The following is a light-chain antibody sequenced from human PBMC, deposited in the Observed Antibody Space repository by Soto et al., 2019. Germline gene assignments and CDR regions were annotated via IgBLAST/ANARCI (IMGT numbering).Light chain of an antibody. CDR3: QSYYSSLSGYVV. CDR1: SSNIGAGYD. Sequence: QSVLTQPPSVSGAPGQRVTISCTGSSSNIGAGYDVHWYQQLPGTAPKLLIYGNSNRPSGVPDRFSGSKSGTSASLAITGLLAEDEADYYCQSYYSSLSGYVVFGGGTQLTVL. J-gene: IGLJ2*01. V-gene: IGLV1-40*01. CDR2: GNS.